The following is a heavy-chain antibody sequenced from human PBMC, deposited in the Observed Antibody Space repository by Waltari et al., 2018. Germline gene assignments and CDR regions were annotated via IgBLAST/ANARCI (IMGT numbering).Heavy chain of an antibody. CDR3: ARVARAVGATPLFPY. V-gene: IGHV1-2*06. J-gene: IGHJ4*02. D-gene: IGHD1-26*01. Sequence: QVQLVQSGAEVKKPGASVKVSCKASGYTFTGYSMHWVRQAPGQGLEWMGRINPNSGGTNYAQKFQGRVTMTRDTSISTAYMELSRLRSDDTAVYYCARVARAVGATPLFPYWGQGTLVTVSS. CDR2: INPNSGGT. CDR1: GYTFTGYS.